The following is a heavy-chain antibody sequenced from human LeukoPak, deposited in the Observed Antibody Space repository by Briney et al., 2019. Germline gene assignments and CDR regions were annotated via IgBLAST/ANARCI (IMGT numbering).Heavy chain of an antibody. CDR2: LSGSGYNT. V-gene: IGHV3-23*01. CDR1: GFTFSSHA. D-gene: IGHD1-26*01. CDR3: AKSRGESRGASNY. Sequence: GGSLRLSCAASGFTFSSHALSWVRQAPGKGLEWVSSLSGSGYNTYYADSVKGRFTISRDNSKNTLYLQMNSLRAEDTAVYYCAKSRGESRGASNYWGQGTLVTVSS. J-gene: IGHJ4*02.